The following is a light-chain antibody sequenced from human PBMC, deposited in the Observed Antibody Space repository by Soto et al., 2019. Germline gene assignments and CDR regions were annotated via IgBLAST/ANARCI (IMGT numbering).Light chain of an antibody. CDR2: DAS. J-gene: IGKJ4*01. Sequence: EIVLTQSPATLSLSPGERATLSCRASQSVRTYLAWYQQKPGQAPRLLIYDASNMATDIPDRFSGSGSGTDFTLTISSLDPEDFAVYYCHQRSKWPLTFGGGTKVEIK. CDR3: HQRSKWPLT. V-gene: IGKV3-11*01. CDR1: QSVRTY.